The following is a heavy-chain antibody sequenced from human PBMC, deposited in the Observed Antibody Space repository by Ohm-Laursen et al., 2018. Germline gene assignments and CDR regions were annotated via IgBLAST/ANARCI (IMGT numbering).Heavy chain of an antibody. D-gene: IGHD3-22*01. Sequence: GSLRLSCAASGFTFSSYAMSWVRQAPGKGLEWVSSISGNAVRTYDADSVKGRFSISRDNSKNTLYLQMNSLRAEDTAVYYCAKLKGSGYYRYLSDYYYGMDVWGQGTTVTVSS. V-gene: IGHV3-23*01. J-gene: IGHJ6*02. CDR1: GFTFSSYA. CDR3: AKLKGSGYYRYLSDYYYGMDV. CDR2: ISGNAVRT.